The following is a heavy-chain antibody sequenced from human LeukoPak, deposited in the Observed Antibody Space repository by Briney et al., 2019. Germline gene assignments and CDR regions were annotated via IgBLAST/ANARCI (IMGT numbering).Heavy chain of an antibody. CDR3: VGDFYGSETLEYFYMDV. CDR1: GFTFSSYE. CDR2: ISISSSTI. V-gene: IGHV3-48*03. Sequence: GGSLRLSCAASGFTFSSYEMNWLRQAPGQGLEWVSYISISSSTIDYADSGRGRITVSRDNAKKSLYLQMNSLRLEDTAVYYCVGDFYGSETLEYFYMDVWGEGTTVSVSS. D-gene: IGHD3-10*01. J-gene: IGHJ6*03.